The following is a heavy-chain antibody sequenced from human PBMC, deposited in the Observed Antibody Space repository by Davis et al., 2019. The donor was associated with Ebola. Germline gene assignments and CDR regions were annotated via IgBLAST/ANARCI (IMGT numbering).Heavy chain of an antibody. Sequence: SETLSLTCTVSGGSISSYYWSWIRQPPGKGLEWIGYIYYSGSTNYNPSLKSRVTISVDTSKNQFSLKLGSVTAADTAVYYCARGWLQDAFDIWGQGTMVTVSS. D-gene: IGHD5-24*01. CDR1: GGSISSYY. CDR3: ARGWLQDAFDI. J-gene: IGHJ3*02. CDR2: IYYSGST. V-gene: IGHV4-59*01.